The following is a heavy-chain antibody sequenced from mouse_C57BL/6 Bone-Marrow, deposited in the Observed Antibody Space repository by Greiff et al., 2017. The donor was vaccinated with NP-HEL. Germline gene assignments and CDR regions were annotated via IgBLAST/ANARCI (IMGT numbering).Heavy chain of an antibody. J-gene: IGHJ3*01. V-gene: IGHV1-74*01. CDR3: AMGWFPAWFAY. CDR1: GYTFTSYW. Sequence: QVQLQQPGAELVKPGASVKVSCKASGYTFTSYWMHWVKQRPGQGLEWIGRIHPSDSDTNYNQKFKGKATLTVDKSSSPAYMQLSSLTSEDSAFYYCAMGWFPAWFAYWGQGTLVTVSA. D-gene: IGHD2-3*01. CDR2: IHPSDSDT.